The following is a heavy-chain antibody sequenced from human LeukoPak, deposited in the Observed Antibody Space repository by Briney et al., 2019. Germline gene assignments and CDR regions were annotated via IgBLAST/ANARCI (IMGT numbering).Heavy chain of an antibody. Sequence: PGGSLRLXCAXSXFTXSSYSMNWVRQVPGKGLEWVSYISSSSSTIYYADSVKGRFTISRDNAKNSLYLQMNSLRDEDTAVYYCARDLITMIVVDPPGGFDYWGQGTLVTVSS. CDR2: ISSSSSTI. J-gene: IGHJ4*02. CDR1: XFTXSSYS. V-gene: IGHV3-48*02. D-gene: IGHD3-22*01. CDR3: ARDLITMIVVDPPGGFDY.